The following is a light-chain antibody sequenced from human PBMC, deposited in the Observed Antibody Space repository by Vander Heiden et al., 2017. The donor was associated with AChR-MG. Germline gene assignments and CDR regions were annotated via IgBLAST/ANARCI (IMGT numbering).Light chain of an antibody. V-gene: IGLV1-44*01. J-gene: IGLJ1*01. CDR1: SSNSGSNT. Sequence: QSVLTQPPSASGTPGQRLTIPCSGSSSNSGSNTVTGYQQLPGTDPKLLIYSNNQRPSGVPDRFSGSKSGTSASLAISGLQSEDEADYYCAPWDDNLNGPVFGAGTKVTVL. CDR3: APWDDNLNGPV. CDR2: SNN.